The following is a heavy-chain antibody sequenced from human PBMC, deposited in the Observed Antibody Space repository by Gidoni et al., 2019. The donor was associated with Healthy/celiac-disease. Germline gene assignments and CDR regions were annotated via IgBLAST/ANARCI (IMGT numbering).Heavy chain of an antibody. CDR3: AMVGLSDI. J-gene: IGHJ3*02. CDR2: ISSSSSYI. Sequence: EVQLVESGGGLVKTGGSLRLSCAASGFTFSSYSMNWVRQAPGKGLEWVSSISSSSSYIYYADSVKGRFTISRDNAKNSLYLQMNSLRTEDTAVYYCAMVGLSDIWGQGTMVTVSS. CDR1: GFTFSSYS. D-gene: IGHD2-15*01. V-gene: IGHV3-21*01.